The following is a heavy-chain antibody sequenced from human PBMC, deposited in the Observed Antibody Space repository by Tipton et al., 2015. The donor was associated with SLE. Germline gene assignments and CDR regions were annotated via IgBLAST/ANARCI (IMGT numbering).Heavy chain of an antibody. CDR1: GGSISSHY. CDR3: ARWGAQLGTDNWFDP. D-gene: IGHD1-14*01. J-gene: IGHJ5*02. V-gene: IGHV4-59*11. Sequence: TLSLTCTVSGGSISSHYWSWIRQPPGKGLEWIGYIYYRGSTNYKSSLKSRVTISVDTSKNQLSLKLTSVTAADTAVYYCARWGAQLGTDNWFDPWGQGTLVTVSS. CDR2: IYYRGST.